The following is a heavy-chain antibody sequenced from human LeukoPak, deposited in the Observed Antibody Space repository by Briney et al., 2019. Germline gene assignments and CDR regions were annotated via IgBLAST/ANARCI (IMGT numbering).Heavy chain of an antibody. CDR3: ARDGRFGDPYADY. V-gene: IGHV4-34*01. D-gene: IGHD3-10*01. CDR2: INHSGNT. CDR1: GGSFSGYY. J-gene: IGHJ4*02. Sequence: SETLSLTCAVYGGSFSGYYWSWIRQAPGKGLEWIGEINHSGNTNYNPSLKSRVTISVDTSKNQFSLNLNSVTAADTAVYYCARDGRFGDPYADYWGQGTLVTVSS.